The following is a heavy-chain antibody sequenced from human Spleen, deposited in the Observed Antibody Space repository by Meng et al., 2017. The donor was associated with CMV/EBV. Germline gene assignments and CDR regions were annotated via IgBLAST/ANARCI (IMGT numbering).Heavy chain of an antibody. D-gene: IGHD4-11*01. V-gene: IGHV1-2*02. CDR3: ARGGLQLVRGPFDF. CDR2: INPNSGYT. Sequence: SGYTFTDYYLHWVRQAPGQGLEWMTWINPNSGYTDNAQKFQGRVTITRDTSISTVYMELSGLRSDDTAVYYCARGGLQLVRGPFDFWGQGTLVTVSS. J-gene: IGHJ4*02. CDR1: GYTFTDYY.